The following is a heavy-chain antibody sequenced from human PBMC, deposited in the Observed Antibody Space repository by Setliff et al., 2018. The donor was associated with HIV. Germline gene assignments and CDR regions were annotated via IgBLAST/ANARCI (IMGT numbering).Heavy chain of an antibody. V-gene: IGHV1-3*04. J-gene: IGHJ4*02. CDR2: IDTDNGYR. D-gene: IGHD2-2*01. CDR1: GYTFSEYA. Sequence: ASVKGSCEASGYTFSEYAIHWVHQDPGQRLEWMGRIDTDNGYRRYSPKLQGRVTSTKDPSAHTAYMELRGLRSEDTAVYYCARWCAAAGCYPAIYHFDSWGQGTLVTVSS. CDR3: ARWCAAAGCYPAIYHFDS.